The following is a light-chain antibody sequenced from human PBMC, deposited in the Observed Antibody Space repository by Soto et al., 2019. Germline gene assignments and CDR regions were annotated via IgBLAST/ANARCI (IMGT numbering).Light chain of an antibody. CDR3: QQYNSYPLT. J-gene: IGKJ4*01. CDR2: KAS. V-gene: IGKV1-5*03. CDR1: KSINIW. Sequence: DIQMTQSPSTLSASVGDRVTITCRASKSINIWLAWYQQKPGKAPNLLIYKASSLESGVHSRFSGSGAGTEFTLNISSLQPDDLATYYCQQYNSYPLTFGGGTKVEIK.